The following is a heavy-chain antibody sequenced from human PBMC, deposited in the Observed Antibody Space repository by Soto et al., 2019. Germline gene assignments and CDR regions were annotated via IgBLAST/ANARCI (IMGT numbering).Heavy chain of an antibody. J-gene: IGHJ5*02. CDR1: GGSITSGNCYS. CDR2: ISQTGAT. V-gene: IGHV4-30-2*01. CDR3: ARAVSPYFGTWFDP. D-gene: IGHD3-10*01. Sequence: PSETLSLTCAVSGGSITSGNCYSWAWIRQPPGRGLEWIGSISQTGATSYNPSLKSRVSVSLDKSKNQFSLRLSSVTAADMAVYYCARAVSPYFGTWFDPWGQGTLVTVS.